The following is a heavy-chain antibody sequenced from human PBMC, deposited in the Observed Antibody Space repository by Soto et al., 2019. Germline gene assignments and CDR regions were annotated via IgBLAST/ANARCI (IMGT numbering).Heavy chain of an antibody. CDR3: ARGPYYDMIWNYYYRGV. V-gene: IGHV4-59*11. CDR2: MYYSGST. CDR1: GGSISGHY. Sequence: QVQLQASSPGLVTPSETLSLSCSVTGGSISGHYWSWVRQTPRKGLEWIGYMYYSGSTTDNPSLKIRVPISVDTSKTHFSVGLTSVTAADTSVYYCARGPYYDMIWNYYYRGVWGKGATVIVSS. D-gene: IGHD3-16*01. J-gene: IGHJ6*03.